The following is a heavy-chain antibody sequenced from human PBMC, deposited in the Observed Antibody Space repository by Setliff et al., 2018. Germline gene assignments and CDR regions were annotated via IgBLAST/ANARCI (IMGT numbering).Heavy chain of an antibody. V-gene: IGHV3-7*01. CDR3: ARWTARAVDY. D-gene: IGHD6-6*01. CDR1: GFIFSTYW. J-gene: IGHJ4*02. CDR2: IKQDGSDK. Sequence: GGSLRRSCAASGFIFSTYWMSWVRQAPGKGLEWVANIKQDGSDKYYVDSVKGRFTISRDNAKNSLYLQMNSLRAEDTAVYYCARWTARAVDYWGQGTLVTVSS.